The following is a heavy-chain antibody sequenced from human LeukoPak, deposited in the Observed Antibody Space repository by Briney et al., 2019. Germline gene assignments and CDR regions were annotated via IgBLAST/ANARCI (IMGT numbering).Heavy chain of an antibody. CDR1: GGSFGGYY. V-gene: IGHV4-34*01. CDR3: ARSRARYCSSTSCLALDY. Sequence: SETLSLTCAVYGGSFGGYYWSWIRQPPGKGLEWIGEINHSGSTNYNPSLKSRVTISVDTSKNQFSLKLSSVTAADTAVYYCARSRARYCSSTSCLALDYWGQGTLVTVSS. D-gene: IGHD2-2*01. J-gene: IGHJ4*02. CDR2: INHSGST.